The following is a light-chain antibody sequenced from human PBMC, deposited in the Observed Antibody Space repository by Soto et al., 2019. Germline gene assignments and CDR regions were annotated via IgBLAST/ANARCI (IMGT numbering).Light chain of an antibody. V-gene: IGKV3-11*01. CDR3: QQRSNWL. J-gene: IGKJ4*01. CDR1: QSVSSY. Sequence: EIVLTQSPATLSLSPGERATLSCRASQSVSSYLAWYQQKPGQAPRLLIYDASSRATGIPARFSGSGSGTDFTRTISSLESEDFAVYYCQQRSNWLFGGGTKVEIK. CDR2: DAS.